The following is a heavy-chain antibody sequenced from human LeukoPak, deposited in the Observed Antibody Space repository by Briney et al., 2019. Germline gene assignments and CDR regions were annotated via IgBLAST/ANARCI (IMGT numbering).Heavy chain of an antibody. J-gene: IGHJ4*02. V-gene: IGHV3-21*01. Sequence: GGSLRLSCAASGFTFSSYIMNWVRQAPGKGLEWVSSISSSSSYIYYADSVKGRFTISRDNAKSSLYLQMSSLRAEDTAVYYCARGPENDYWGQGTLVTVSS. CDR2: ISSSSSYI. CDR3: ARGPENDY. CDR1: GFTFSSYI.